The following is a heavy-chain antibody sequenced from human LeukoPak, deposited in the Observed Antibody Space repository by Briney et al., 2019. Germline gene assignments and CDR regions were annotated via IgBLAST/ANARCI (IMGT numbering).Heavy chain of an antibody. CDR2: IRGSGGST. D-gene: IGHD6-6*01. Sequence: GGSLRLSCAASGFTLSSHAMTWVRQAPGKGLEWVASIRGSGGSTYFADSVKGRITISRDNSGNKVFLQMNSLRVEDTAVYYCAKSLEKYGSSSIDYYMDVWGKGTTVTVSS. CDR3: AKSLEKYGSSSIDYYMDV. J-gene: IGHJ6*03. V-gene: IGHV3-23*01. CDR1: GFTLSSHA.